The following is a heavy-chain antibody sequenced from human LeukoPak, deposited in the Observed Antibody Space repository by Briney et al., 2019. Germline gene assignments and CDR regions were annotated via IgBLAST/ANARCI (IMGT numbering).Heavy chain of an antibody. Sequence: ASVTVSCKASGYTFTGYYMHWVRQATGQGLEWMGWINPNSGGTNYAQKFQGRVTMTRDTSISTAYMELSRLRSDDTAVYYCARDGEQWLVKDDSRGGYYYYGMDVWGQGTTVTVSS. CDR1: GYTFTGYY. D-gene: IGHD6-19*01. CDR3: ARDGEQWLVKDDSRGGYYYYGMDV. CDR2: INPNSGGT. J-gene: IGHJ6*02. V-gene: IGHV1-2*02.